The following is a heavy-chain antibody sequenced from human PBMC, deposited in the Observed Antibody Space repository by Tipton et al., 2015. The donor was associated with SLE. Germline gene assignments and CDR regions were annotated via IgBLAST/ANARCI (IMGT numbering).Heavy chain of an antibody. D-gene: IGHD3-16*01. CDR3: ARGAAGGFFVY. V-gene: IGHV4-59*11. J-gene: IGHJ4*02. Sequence: TLSLTCTVSGGSISSHYWSWIRQPPGKGLEWIGYIYYSGSTNYNPSLKSRITISVDTYKNQFSLTLSSVTAADTAMYYCARGAAGGFFVYRGQRNLVTVSS. CDR1: GGSISSHY. CDR2: IYYSGST.